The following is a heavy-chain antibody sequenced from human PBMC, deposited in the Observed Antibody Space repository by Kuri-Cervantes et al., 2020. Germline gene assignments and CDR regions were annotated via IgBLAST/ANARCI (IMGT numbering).Heavy chain of an antibody. V-gene: IGHV4-39*07. J-gene: IGHJ5*02. CDR1: GGSISSSSYY. CDR2: IYYSGST. D-gene: IGHD2-15*01. CDR3: ARGPHCSGGSCYLNWFDP. Sequence: SETLSLTCTVSGGSISSSSYYWGWIRQPPGKGLEWIGSIYYSGSTYYNPSLKSRVTISVDTSKNQFSLKLSSVTAADTAVYYCARGPHCSGGSCYLNWFDPWGQGTLVTVSS.